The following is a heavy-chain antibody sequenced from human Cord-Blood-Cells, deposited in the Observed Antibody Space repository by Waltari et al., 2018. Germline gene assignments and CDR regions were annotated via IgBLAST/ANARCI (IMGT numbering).Heavy chain of an antibody. CDR3: AKAPDDFWSGYYFDY. CDR1: GFTFSSYA. V-gene: IGHV3-23*01. D-gene: IGHD3-3*01. J-gene: IGHJ4*02. Sequence: EVQLLESGGGLVQPGGSLRLSCAASGFTFSSYAMSWVRQAPGKGLEWVSAIGGSGCSTYYADYVKGRFTISRDNSKNTLYLQMNSLRAEDTAVYYCAKAPDDFWSGYYFDYWGQGTLVTVSS. CDR2: IGGSGCST.